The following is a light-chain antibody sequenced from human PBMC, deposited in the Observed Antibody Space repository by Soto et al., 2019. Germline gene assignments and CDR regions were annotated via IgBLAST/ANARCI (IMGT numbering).Light chain of an antibody. CDR2: EVT. CDR3: CSYAGSDTFV. CDR1: SSDVGNYDL. V-gene: IGLV2-23*02. Sequence: QSALTQPASVSGSPGQSITISCTGTSSDVGNYDLVSWYQQHPGQAPKLMIYEVTKRPSGVSNRFSGSKSGNTASLTISGLQAEDEADYYCCSYAGSDTFVFGGGTQLTVL. J-gene: IGLJ2*01.